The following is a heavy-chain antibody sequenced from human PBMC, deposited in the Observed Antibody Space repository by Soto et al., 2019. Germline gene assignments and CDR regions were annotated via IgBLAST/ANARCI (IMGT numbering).Heavy chain of an antibody. CDR1: GFTFSSYA. CDR3: AKRPLAAAGLVYYYMDV. Sequence: PGGSLRLSCAASGFTFSSYAMSWVRQAPGKGLEWVSAISGSGGSTYYADSVKGRFTISRDNSKNTLYLQMNSLRAEDTAVYYCAKRPLAAAGLVYYYMDVWGKGTTVTVSS. V-gene: IGHV3-23*01. J-gene: IGHJ6*03. D-gene: IGHD6-13*01. CDR2: ISGSGGST.